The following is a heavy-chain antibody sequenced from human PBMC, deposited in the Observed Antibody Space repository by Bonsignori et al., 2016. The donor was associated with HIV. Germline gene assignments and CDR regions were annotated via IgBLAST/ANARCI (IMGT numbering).Heavy chain of an antibody. D-gene: IGHD3-3*01. Sequence: WVRQAPGQGLEWMGIINPSGGSTSYAQKFQGRVTMTRDTSTSTVYMELSSLRSEDTAVYYCARSSLGKYYDFHDPKGTFDYWGQGTLVTVSS. V-gene: IGHV1-46*01. CDR2: INPSGGST. J-gene: IGHJ4*02. CDR3: ARSSLGKYYDFHDPKGTFDY.